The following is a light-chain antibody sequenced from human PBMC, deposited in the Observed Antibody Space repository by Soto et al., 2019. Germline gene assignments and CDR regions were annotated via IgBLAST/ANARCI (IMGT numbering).Light chain of an antibody. J-gene: IGLJ3*02. Sequence: QSALTQPASVSGSPGQSITMSCTGTSSDVGGHKYVSWYQQHPGKAPKLMIYEVSNRPSGVSNRFSGSKSGNTASLSISGLQAEDEAEYYCSSYTGSSTVFGGGTKLTVL. CDR3: SSYTGSSTV. V-gene: IGLV2-14*01. CDR2: EVS. CDR1: SSDVGGHKY.